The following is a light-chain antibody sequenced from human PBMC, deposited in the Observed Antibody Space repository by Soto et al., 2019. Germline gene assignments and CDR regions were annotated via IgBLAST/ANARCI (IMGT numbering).Light chain of an antibody. CDR1: SSNIGANYD. J-gene: IGLJ2*01. CDR3: GTWDSSLSAVV. CDR2: GNS. V-gene: IGLV1-40*01. Sequence: QSVLTQPPSVSGAPGQRVTISCTGSSSNIGANYDVHWYQQRPGTAPKLLIFGNSNRPSGVPDRFSGSKSGTSASLAITGLQAEDEGDYYCGTWDSSLSAVVFGGGTKLTVL.